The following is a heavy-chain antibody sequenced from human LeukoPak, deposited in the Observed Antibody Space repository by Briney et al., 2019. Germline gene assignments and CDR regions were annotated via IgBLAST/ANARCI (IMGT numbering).Heavy chain of an antibody. CDR3: ARGRGFSDVVEVGYNWFDP. J-gene: IGHJ5*02. CDR1: GYTFTSYD. V-gene: IGHV1-8*01. D-gene: IGHD2-2*01. CDR2: MNPNSGNT. Sequence: ASVKVSCKASGYTFTSYDISWVRQATGQGLEWMGWMNPNSGNTGYAQKFQGRVTMTRNTSISTAYMELSSLRSEDTAVYYCARGRGFSDVVEVGYNWFDPWGQGTLVTVSS.